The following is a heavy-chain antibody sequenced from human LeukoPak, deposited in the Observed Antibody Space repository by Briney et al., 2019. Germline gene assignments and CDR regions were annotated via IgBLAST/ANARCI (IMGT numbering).Heavy chain of an antibody. V-gene: IGHV3-23*01. D-gene: IGHD3-9*01. CDR1: GFTLSNHA. CDR3: AKGGGFDWLSYYYMDV. J-gene: IGHJ6*03. Sequence: GGSLRLSCAASGFTLSNHAMIWVRQAPGKGLEWVSSISGSGAMTYYADSVKGRFTISRDNAMDTLYLQMNSLRADDTAVYYCAKGGGFDWLSYYYMDVWGKGTTVIISS. CDR2: ISGSGAMT.